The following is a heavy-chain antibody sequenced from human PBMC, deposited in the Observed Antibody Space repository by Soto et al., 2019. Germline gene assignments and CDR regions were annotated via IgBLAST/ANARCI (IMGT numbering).Heavy chain of an antibody. D-gene: IGHD6-19*01. Sequence: PGGSLRLSCAASGFTFSSYSMNWVRQAPGKGLEWVSYISSSSSTIYYADSVKGRFTISRDNAKNSLYLQMSSLRAEDTAVYYCAKAPPYSSGWYVGHWGQGTLVTVSS. J-gene: IGHJ4*02. CDR1: GFTFSSYS. CDR3: AKAPPYSSGWYVGH. CDR2: ISSSSSTI. V-gene: IGHV3-48*01.